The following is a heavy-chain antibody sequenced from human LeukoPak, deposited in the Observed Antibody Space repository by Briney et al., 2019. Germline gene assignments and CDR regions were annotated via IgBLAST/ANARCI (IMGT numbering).Heavy chain of an antibody. CDR2: IYSGGST. D-gene: IGHD4-11*01. CDR1: GFTFSIYA. J-gene: IGHJ4*02. V-gene: IGHV3-66*02. CDR3: ARMSTVATYFDY. Sequence: GGSLRLSCAASGFTFSIYAMSWVRQAPGKGLEWASVIYSGGSTYYADPVKGRFTISRDNSKNTLYLQMNSLRAEDTAVYYCARMSTVATYFDYWGQGTLVTVSS.